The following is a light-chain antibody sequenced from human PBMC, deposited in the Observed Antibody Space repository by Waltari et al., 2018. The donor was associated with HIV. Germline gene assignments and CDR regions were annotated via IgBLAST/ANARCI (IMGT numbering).Light chain of an antibody. CDR3: QQYNSYSPT. CDR1: QSLNGC. V-gene: IGKV1-5*03. CDR2: QAS. Sequence: DIQMTQSPSPLSASVGDRVTITCRASQSLNGCLAWYQQRPAKAPKLLIYQASSLESGVPPRFSGSGSGTEFTLTISSLQPDDFATYYCQQYNSYSPTFGQGTKVEIK. J-gene: IGKJ1*01.